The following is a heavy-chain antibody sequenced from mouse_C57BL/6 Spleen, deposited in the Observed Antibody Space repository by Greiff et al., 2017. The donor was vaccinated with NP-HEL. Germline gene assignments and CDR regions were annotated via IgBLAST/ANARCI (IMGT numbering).Heavy chain of an antibody. CDR3: ARRDAGNWFAY. CDR2: ISSGSSTI. J-gene: IGHJ3*01. CDR1: GFTFSDYG. V-gene: IGHV5-17*01. D-gene: IGHD3-3*01. Sequence: EVKLMESGGGLVKPGGSLKLSCAASGFTFSDYGMHWVRQAPEKGLEWVAYISSGSSTIYYADTVKGRFTISRDNAKNTLFLQMTSLRSEDTAMYYCARRDAGNWFAYWGQGTLVTVSA.